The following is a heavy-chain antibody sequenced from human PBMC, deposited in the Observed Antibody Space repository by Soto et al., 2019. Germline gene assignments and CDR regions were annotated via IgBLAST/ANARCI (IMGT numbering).Heavy chain of an antibody. CDR3: ARPRTVATTKGYDY. CDR1: GGTFSNYP. Sequence: QVQLVQSGAEVKKPGSSVKVSCKASGGTFSNYPFTWVRQAPGQGLEWMGGIIPIFGTVTYAQKFQGRLTIRADESTSIAYMEMSGLRSEDTAVYYCARPRTVATTKGYDYWGQGTLVTVSS. J-gene: IGHJ4*02. CDR2: IIPIFGTV. D-gene: IGHD1-1*01. V-gene: IGHV1-69*01.